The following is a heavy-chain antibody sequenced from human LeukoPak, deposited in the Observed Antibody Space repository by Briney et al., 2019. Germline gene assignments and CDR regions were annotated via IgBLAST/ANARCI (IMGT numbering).Heavy chain of an antibody. CDR1: GYTFTSYA. V-gene: IGHV7-4-1*02. CDR3: ARGRRAGDYSRDWFDP. J-gene: IGHJ5*02. CDR2: INTNTENP. Sequence: ASVKVSCKASGYTFTSYAMNWVRQAPGQGLGWVGWINTNTENPTYAQGFTGRFVFSLDTSVSTAYLQISSLKAEDTAVYYCARGRRAGDYSRDWFDPWGQGTLVTVSS. D-gene: IGHD4-17*01.